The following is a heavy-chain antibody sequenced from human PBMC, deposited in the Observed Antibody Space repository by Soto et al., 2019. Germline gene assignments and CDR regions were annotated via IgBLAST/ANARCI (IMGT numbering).Heavy chain of an antibody. V-gene: IGHV5-51*01. CDR2: IYPGDSDT. J-gene: IGHJ6*02. CDR1: GYSFTSYW. D-gene: IGHD3-10*01. CDR3: ARQLQDTYYYYYGMDV. Sequence: GESLKISCKGSGYSFTSYWIGWVRQMPWKGLEWMGIIYPGDSDTRYSPSFQGQVTISADKSISTAYLQWSSLKASDTAMYYCARQLQDTYYYYYGMDVWGQGTTVTVSS.